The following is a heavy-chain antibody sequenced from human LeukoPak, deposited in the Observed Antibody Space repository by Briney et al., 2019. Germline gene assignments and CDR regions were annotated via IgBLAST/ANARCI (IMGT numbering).Heavy chain of an antibody. D-gene: IGHD3-22*01. V-gene: IGHV3-23*01. CDR2: ISGSGGST. Sequence: GGSLSLSCAASGFTFSSYAMSWVRQAPGKGLEWVSAISGSGGSTYYADSVKGRFTISRDNAKNSLFLQMNSLRAEDTAVYYCARDWYFYDSSGYRRDYWGQGTLVTVSS. J-gene: IGHJ4*02. CDR1: GFTFSSYA. CDR3: ARDWYFYDSSGYRRDY.